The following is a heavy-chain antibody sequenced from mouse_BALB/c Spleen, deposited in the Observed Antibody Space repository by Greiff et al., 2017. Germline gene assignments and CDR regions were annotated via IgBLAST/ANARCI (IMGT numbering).Heavy chain of an antibody. Sequence: VQLKESGPELVKPGASVKMSCKASGYTFTDYYMDWVKQSHGESFEWIGRVNPYNGGTSYNQKFKGKATLTVDKSSSTAYMELNSLTSEDSAVYYCARGRYDVAYWGQGTLVTVSA. CDR3: ARGRYDVAY. J-gene: IGHJ3*01. V-gene: IGHV1-19*01. CDR1: GYTFTDYY. CDR2: VNPYNGGT. D-gene: IGHD2-14*01.